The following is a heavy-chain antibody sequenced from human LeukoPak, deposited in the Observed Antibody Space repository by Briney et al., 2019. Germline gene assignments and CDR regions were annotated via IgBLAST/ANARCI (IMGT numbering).Heavy chain of an antibody. J-gene: IGHJ1*01. V-gene: IGHV3-74*01. CDR2: IKTDGRTT. D-gene: IGHD3-16*01. Sequence: GGSLRLSCAASGMTFTDNWMHWVRQVPGKGLVWVSLIKTDGRTTIYAESVKGRFTISRDNGKSTLYLQMNSLRAEDTAIYYCTTGPSYGYEWWGQGTVVTVSS. CDR3: TTGPSYGYEW. CDR1: GMTFTDNW.